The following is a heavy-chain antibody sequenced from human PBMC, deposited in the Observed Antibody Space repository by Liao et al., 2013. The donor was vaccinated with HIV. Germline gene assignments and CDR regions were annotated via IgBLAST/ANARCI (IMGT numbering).Heavy chain of an antibody. CDR1: GGSISSNSYYY. V-gene: IGHV4-39*07. Sequence: QLQLKESGPGLVKPSETLSLTCTVSGGSISSNSYYYWGWIRQPPGKGLEWIGSIYYGGTTSFNPSLKSRVTISIDTSKNHFSLKLSSVTAADTAVYYCAREKYYDFWSGYYGDYYYYMDVWGKGTTVTVSS. J-gene: IGHJ6*03. D-gene: IGHD3-3*01. CDR2: IYYGGTT. CDR3: AREKYYDFWSGYYGDYYYYMDV.